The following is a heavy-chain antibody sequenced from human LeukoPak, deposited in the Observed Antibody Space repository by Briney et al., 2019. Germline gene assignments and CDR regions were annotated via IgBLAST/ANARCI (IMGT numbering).Heavy chain of an antibody. D-gene: IGHD3-22*01. J-gene: IGHJ5*02. CDR2: IIPISGTA. CDR3: ARIHYDSSGYPPKYWFDP. CDR1: GGTFSSYA. Sequence: GASVKVSCKASGGTFSSYAISWVRQAPGQGLEWMGGIIPISGTANYAQKFQGRVTITADESTSTAYMELSSLRSEDTAVYYCARIHYDSSGYPPKYWFDPWGQGTLVTVSS. V-gene: IGHV1-69*01.